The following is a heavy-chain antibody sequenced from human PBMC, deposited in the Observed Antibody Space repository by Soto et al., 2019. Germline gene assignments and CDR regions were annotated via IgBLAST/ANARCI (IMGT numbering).Heavy chain of an antibody. CDR2: IYFTGST. CDR3: TRGPPRVQWFNP. Sequence: SETLSLTCTVSGGAVSSGTYYWSWIRQPPGKGLEWIGHIYFTGSTNYNPSLKSRVTMSLDTSRNQFSLKLSSVTAADTAVYYCTRGPPRVQWFNPWGLGTLVTVSS. CDR1: GGAVSSGTYY. J-gene: IGHJ5*02. V-gene: IGHV4-61*01.